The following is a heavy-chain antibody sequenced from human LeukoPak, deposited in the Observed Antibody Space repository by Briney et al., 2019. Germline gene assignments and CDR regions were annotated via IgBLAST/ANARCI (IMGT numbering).Heavy chain of an antibody. Sequence: ASVKVSCKASGYTFTSYDINWVRQATGQGLEWMGWMNPNSGNTGYAQKFQGRVTMTRNTSISTAYMELSSLRSEDTAVYYCARDLDLTIFGVDTPLYYYYGMDVWGQGTTVTVFS. V-gene: IGHV1-8*01. D-gene: IGHD3-3*01. CDR3: ARDLDLTIFGVDTPLYYYYGMDV. J-gene: IGHJ6*02. CDR2: MNPNSGNT. CDR1: GYTFTSYD.